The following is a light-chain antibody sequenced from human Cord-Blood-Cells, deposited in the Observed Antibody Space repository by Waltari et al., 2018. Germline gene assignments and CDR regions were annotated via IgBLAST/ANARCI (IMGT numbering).Light chain of an antibody. Sequence: QSVLTQPPSASGTPGHRVTISCSGTSPNTGSNYVYWYQQRPGTAPKLLIYRNNQRPSGVPDRFSGSKSGTSASLAISGLRSEDEADYYCAAWDDSLSGRWVFGGGTKLTVL. CDR2: RNN. J-gene: IGLJ3*02. V-gene: IGLV1-47*01. CDR1: SPNTGSNY. CDR3: AAWDDSLSGRWV.